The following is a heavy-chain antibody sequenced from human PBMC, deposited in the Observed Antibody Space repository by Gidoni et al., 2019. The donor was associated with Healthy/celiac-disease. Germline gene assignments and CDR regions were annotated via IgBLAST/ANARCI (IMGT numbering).Heavy chain of an antibody. CDR3: ARCDCSGGSCYQPPSYYYYGMDV. V-gene: IGHV5-51*03. CDR1: GYSFTSYW. Sequence: EVQLVQSGAEVKKPGESLKISCKGSGYSFTSYWIGWVRQMPGKGLEWMGIIYPGDSDTRYSPSFQGQVTISADKSISTAYLQWSSLKASNTAMYYCARCDCSGGSCYQPPSYYYYGMDVWGQGTTVTVSS. CDR2: IYPGDSDT. J-gene: IGHJ6*02. D-gene: IGHD2-15*01.